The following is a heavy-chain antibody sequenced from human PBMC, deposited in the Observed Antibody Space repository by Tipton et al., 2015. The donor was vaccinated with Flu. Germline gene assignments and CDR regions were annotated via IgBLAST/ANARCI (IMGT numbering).Heavy chain of an antibody. CDR3: AKDNHLESRVTGTTRWFDP. J-gene: IGHJ5*02. V-gene: IGHV3-23*01. CDR2: ISGSGGST. Sequence: TLRLSCAASGFTFSSYAMSWVRQAPGKGLEWVSAISGSGGSTYYADSVKGRFTISRDNSKNTLYLQMNSLRAEDTAVYYCAKDNHLESRVTGTTRWFDPWGQGTLVTVSS. CDR1: GFTFSSYA. D-gene: IGHD1-7*01.